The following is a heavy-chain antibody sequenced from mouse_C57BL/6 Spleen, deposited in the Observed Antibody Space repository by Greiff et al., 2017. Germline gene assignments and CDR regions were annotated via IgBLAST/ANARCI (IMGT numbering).Heavy chain of an antibody. Sequence: QVQLQQPGAELVRPGSSVKLSCKASGYTFTSYWMHWVKQSPIQGLEWIGNIDPSDSETHYNQKFKDKATLTVDKSSSTAYMQLSSLTSEDSAVYYCARGSGRNYFDYWGQGTTLTVSS. CDR3: ARGSGRNYFDY. J-gene: IGHJ2*01. CDR2: IDPSDSET. D-gene: IGHD1-1*01. CDR1: GYTFTSYW. V-gene: IGHV1-52*01.